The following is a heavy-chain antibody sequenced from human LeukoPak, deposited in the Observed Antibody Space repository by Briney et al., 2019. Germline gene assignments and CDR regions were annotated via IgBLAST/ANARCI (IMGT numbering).Heavy chain of an antibody. J-gene: IGHJ4*02. D-gene: IGHD2-21*02. Sequence: GGSLRLSCAASGFTFSSYWMHWVRHAPGKGLVWVSRINSDGSSTSYADSVKGRFTISRDNAENTLYLQMNSLRAEGTAVYYCARGCGGDCRYYWGQGTLVTVSS. CDR2: INSDGSST. CDR1: GFTFSSYW. V-gene: IGHV3-74*01. CDR3: ARGCGGDCRYY.